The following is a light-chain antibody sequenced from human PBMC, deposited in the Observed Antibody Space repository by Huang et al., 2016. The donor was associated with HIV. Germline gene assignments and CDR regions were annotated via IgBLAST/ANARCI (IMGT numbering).Light chain of an antibody. CDR1: QDISNY. V-gene: IGKV1-33*01. CDR2: DAS. J-gene: IGKJ1*01. CDR3: QEYDSLPPWT. Sequence: DIQVTQSPSSLSASVGGSVTITCQASQDISNYLNWYQQKPGKAPKVLIYDASNLERGVPSRFSGSGSGTHFTFTISSLQPEDIATYYCQEYDSLPPWTFGQGTRVEIK.